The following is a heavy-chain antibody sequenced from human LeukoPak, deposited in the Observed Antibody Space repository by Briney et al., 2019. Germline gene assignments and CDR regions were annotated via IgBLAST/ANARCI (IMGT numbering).Heavy chain of an antibody. CDR1: GYTFTDYY. J-gene: IGHJ5*02. CDR2: ISPNSDDT. D-gene: IGHD6-6*01. Sequence: ASVNVSCKASGYTFTDYYMHWVRQAPGQGLEWMGCISPNSDDTNYAQKFQDRVTMTRDTSVSTAYMELSRLRSDDTAVYYCARSNMATRRGDNWFDPWGQGTLVTVSS. V-gene: IGHV1-2*02. CDR3: ARSNMATRRGDNWFDP.